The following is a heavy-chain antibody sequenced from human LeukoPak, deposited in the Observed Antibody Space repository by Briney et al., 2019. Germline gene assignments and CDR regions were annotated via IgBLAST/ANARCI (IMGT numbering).Heavy chain of an antibody. CDR3: ARGPLHGAFDY. J-gene: IGHJ4*02. CDR1: GFIFSTSD. V-gene: IGHV3-30*03. D-gene: IGHD4-17*01. Sequence: GRSLRLSCAASGFIFSTSDMYWLRQAPGKGLEWVAHVASDGRNKYYADSVQGRFTGSRDNSKNTVYLQMNSLRADDTAVYYCARGPLHGAFDYWGQGTLVTVSS. CDR2: VASDGRNK.